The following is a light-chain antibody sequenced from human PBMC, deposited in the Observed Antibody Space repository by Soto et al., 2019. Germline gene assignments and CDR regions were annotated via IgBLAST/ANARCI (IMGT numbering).Light chain of an antibody. CDR3: QQYGSSGT. Sequence: EIVLTQSPGTLSLSPGERATLSCRASQSVSSSYLAWYQQKPGRAPRLLIYGASSRATGIPDRFSGSGSGTDFTLTISRLEPEDFAVYYCQQYGSSGTFGGGTKVEIK. CDR2: GAS. V-gene: IGKV3-20*01. J-gene: IGKJ4*01. CDR1: QSVSSSY.